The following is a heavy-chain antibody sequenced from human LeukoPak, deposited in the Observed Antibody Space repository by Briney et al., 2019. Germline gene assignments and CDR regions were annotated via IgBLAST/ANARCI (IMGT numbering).Heavy chain of an antibody. D-gene: IGHD6-13*01. CDR2: ISSSRSTI. CDR1: GFNFSIHW. V-gene: IGHV3-48*04. Sequence: GGSLRLSCAASGFNFSIHWMTWVRQAPGKGLGWVSYISSSRSTIYYADSVKGRFTISRDNAKNSLSLQMNGLRAEDTAVYYCARGALYSSPDYWGQGTLVTVSS. CDR3: ARGALYSSPDY. J-gene: IGHJ4*02.